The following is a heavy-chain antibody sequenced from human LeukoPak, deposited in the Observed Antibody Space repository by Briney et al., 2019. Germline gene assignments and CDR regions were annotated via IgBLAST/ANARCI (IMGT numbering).Heavy chain of an antibody. V-gene: IGHV4-39*01. CDR2: MYYSGSA. CDR1: GGSISSSSYY. Sequence: SETLSLTCTVSGGSISSSSYYWGWIRQPPGKGLEWIGSMYYSGSAYYNPSLKSRVTISKDTSKNQFSLKLNSVTAADTAVYYCARQPRSGNFYYSGSDVWGQGTTVTVSS. D-gene: IGHD1-26*01. CDR3: ARQPRSGNFYYSGSDV. J-gene: IGHJ6*02.